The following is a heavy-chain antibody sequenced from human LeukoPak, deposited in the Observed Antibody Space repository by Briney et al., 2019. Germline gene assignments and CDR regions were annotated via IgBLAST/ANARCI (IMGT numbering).Heavy chain of an antibody. CDR3: ARDPGGYYDSSGYYSHVGYFDY. J-gene: IGHJ4*02. CDR2: IYYSGST. CDR1: GGSISSYY. Sequence: PSETLSLTCTVSGGSISSYYWSWIRQPPGKGLEWIGYIYYSGSTNYNPSLKSRVTISVDTSKNQFSLKPSSVTAADTAVYYCARDPGGYYDSSGYYSHVGYFDYWGQGTLVTVSS. V-gene: IGHV4-59*01. D-gene: IGHD3-22*01.